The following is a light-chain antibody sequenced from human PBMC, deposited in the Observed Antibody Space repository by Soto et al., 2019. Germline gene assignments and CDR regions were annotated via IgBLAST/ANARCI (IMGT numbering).Light chain of an antibody. CDR1: SSNIGAGYE. V-gene: IGLV1-40*01. CDR2: ENN. CDR3: QSYDSSLGGYV. Sequence: QSVLTQPPSVSEAPGQRVTISCTGSSSNIGAGYEAHWYQQVPGTAPKLLIYENNNRPSGVPDRFSGSKSGTSASLAITGPPAEDEAEYCCQSYDSSLGGYVFGAGTKLTVL. J-gene: IGLJ1*01.